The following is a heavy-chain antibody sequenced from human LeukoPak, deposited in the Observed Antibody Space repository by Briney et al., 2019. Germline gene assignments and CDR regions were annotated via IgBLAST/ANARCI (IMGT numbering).Heavy chain of an antibody. V-gene: IGHV3-30*18. CDR1: GFTFSSYW. Sequence: GGSLRLACAASGFTFSSYWMSWVRQAPGKGLEWVAVISYDGSNKYYADSVKGRFTISRDNSKNTLYLQMNSLRAEDTAVYYCAQGGYYYDSSGSPLIDYWGQGTLVTVSS. CDR2: ISYDGSNK. D-gene: IGHD3-22*01. J-gene: IGHJ4*02. CDR3: AQGGYYYDSSGSPLIDY.